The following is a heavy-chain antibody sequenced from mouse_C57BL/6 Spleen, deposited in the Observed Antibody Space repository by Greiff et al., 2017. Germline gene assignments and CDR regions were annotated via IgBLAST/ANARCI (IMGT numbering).Heavy chain of an antibody. D-gene: IGHD2-4*01. CDR1: GYTFTSYW. V-gene: IGHV1-64*01. CDR2: IHPNSGST. J-gene: IGHJ2*01. Sequence: QVQLQQPGAELVKPGASVKLSCKASGYTFTSYWMHWVKQRPGQGLEWIGMIHPNSGSTNYNEKFKSKATLTVDKSSSTAYMQLSSLTSEDSAVYYCARGTMITNYFDYWGQGTTLTVSS. CDR3: ARGTMITNYFDY.